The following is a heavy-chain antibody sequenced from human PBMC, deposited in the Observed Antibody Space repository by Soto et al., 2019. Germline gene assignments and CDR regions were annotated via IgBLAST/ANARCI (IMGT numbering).Heavy chain of an antibody. CDR2: IYGTGNT. CDR3: RSSSRYSTDV. Sequence: QLQLQESGPGLVKPSETLSLSCTVSGGSITSSFYWGWIRQPPGKGLEWIGSIYGTGNTYYNPSLKGRVTISADPSKNQFSLNLISVPAADTAVYYCRSSSRYSTDVWGQGATVTVSS. V-gene: IGHV4-39*01. CDR1: GGSITSSFY. J-gene: IGHJ6*02. D-gene: IGHD6-13*01.